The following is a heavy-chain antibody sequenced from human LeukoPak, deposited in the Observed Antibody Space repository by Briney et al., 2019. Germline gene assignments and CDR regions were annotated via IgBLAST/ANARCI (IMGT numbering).Heavy chain of an antibody. CDR1: GYTFTGYY. D-gene: IGHD3-3*01. CDR3: ARGFGHSYYDFWSGYYILDY. V-gene: IGHV1-2*04. J-gene: IGHJ4*02. Sequence: ASVKVSCKASGYTFTGYYMHRVRQAPGQGLEWMGWINPNSGGTNYAQKFQGWVTMTRDTSISTAYMELSSLRSEDTAVYYCARGFGHSYYDFWSGYYILDYWGQGTLVTVSS. CDR2: INPNSGGT.